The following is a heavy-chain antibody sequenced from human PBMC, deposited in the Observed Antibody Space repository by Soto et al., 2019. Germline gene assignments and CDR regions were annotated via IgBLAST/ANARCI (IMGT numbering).Heavy chain of an antibody. V-gene: IGHV4-4*02. CDR2: IYHIGSV. J-gene: IGHJ4*02. D-gene: IGHD6-19*01. CDR3: ARSFGWYAIDY. Sequence: QVLLQESGPGLVQPSGTLSLSCVVSGVSISSNYYCGWVRQPPGKGLEWLGDIYHIGSVNYNPSLKSRVTISMAKPQNHLSLKVNSVTAADTAVYYCARSFGWYAIDYWGQGNLVIVSS. CDR1: GVSISSNYY.